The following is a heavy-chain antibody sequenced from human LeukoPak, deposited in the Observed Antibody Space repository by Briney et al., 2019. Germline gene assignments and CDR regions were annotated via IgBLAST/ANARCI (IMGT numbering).Heavy chain of an antibody. CDR3: AREGYSSGWLGY. CDR1: GFTLSSYW. V-gene: IGHV3-7*01. Sequence: GGALRLSCAASGFTLSSYWMSWVRQAPGKGLEGVADIKQDGSEKDYVDSVKGRFTISRDNAKNSLYLQMNSLRAEDTAVYYCAREGYSSGWLGYWGQGTLVTVSS. J-gene: IGHJ4*02. D-gene: IGHD6-19*01. CDR2: IKQDGSEK.